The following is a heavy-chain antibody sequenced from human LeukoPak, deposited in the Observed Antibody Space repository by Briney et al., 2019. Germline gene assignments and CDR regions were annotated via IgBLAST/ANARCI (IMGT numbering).Heavy chain of an antibody. CDR2: IYHSGST. D-gene: IGHD2-2*01. V-gene: IGHV4-38-2*02. CDR1: GGSISSYY. Sequence: SETLSLTCTVSGGSISSYYWGWIRQPPGKGLEWIGSIYHSGSTYYNPSLKSRVTISVDTSKNQFSLKLSSVTAAGTAVYYCARQGIVVVPAARVQYFQHWGQGTLVTVSS. J-gene: IGHJ1*01. CDR3: ARQGIVVVPAARVQYFQH.